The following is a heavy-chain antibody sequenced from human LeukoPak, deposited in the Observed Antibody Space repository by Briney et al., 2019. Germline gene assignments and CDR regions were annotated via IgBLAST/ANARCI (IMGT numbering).Heavy chain of an antibody. CDR1: GYTFTGYY. Sequence: ASVKVSCKASGYTFTGYYMHWVRQAPGQGLEWMGWINPNSGGTNYAQKFQGRVTMTRDMSTSTDYMELSSLRSEDMAVYYCAVGDYYYGTRFDYWGQGTLVTVSS. V-gene: IGHV1-2*02. CDR3: AVGDYYYGTRFDY. CDR2: INPNSGGT. J-gene: IGHJ4*02. D-gene: IGHD3-10*01.